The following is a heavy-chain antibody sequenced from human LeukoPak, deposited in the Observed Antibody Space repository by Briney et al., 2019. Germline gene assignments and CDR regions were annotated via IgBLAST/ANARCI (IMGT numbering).Heavy chain of an antibody. J-gene: IGHJ4*02. CDR3: ARTSYGDDY. D-gene: IGHD3-10*01. CDR2: INHRGTT. CDR1: GGSFSGYY. V-gene: IGHV4-34*01. Sequence: PSETLSLTCAVNGGSFSGYYWSWIRQPPGKGLEWIGEINHRGTTNSNPSLKGRVTVSLDTSQNQLSLKLSSVTAADTAVYYCARTSYGDDYWGQGTLVTVSS.